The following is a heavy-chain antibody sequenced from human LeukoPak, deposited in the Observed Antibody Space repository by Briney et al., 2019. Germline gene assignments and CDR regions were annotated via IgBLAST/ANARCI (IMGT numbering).Heavy chain of an antibody. CDR1: GSTVSANV. CDR3: VRDLDWSFDL. D-gene: IGHD3/OR15-3a*01. CDR2: IYSNGDT. J-gene: IGHJ4*02. V-gene: IGHV3-53*01. Sequence: GGSLRLSCAISGSTVSANVMNWVRQAPGKGLEWLSNIYSNGDTYYADSVRGRFTISRDEAQDILKLQMSRLRVEDTAVYFCVRDLDWSFDLWGQGTLVTVSS.